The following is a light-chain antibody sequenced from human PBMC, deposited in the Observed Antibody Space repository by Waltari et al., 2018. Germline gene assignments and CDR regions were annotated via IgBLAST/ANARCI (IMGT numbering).Light chain of an antibody. CDR1: TSALGAYNY. CDR3: NSYTTSSTWV. Sequence: QSALTQPASVSGSPGQSITISCTGTTSALGAYNYVSWYQHPPGQAPKLIISEVRRRPSGVSNRFSGSKSGNMASLTISGLQAEDEADYYCNSYTTSSTWVFGGGTKLTVL. J-gene: IGLJ3*02. CDR2: EVR. V-gene: IGLV2-14*01.